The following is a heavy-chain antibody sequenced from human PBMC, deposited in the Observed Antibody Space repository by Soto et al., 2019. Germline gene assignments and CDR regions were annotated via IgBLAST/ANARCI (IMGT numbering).Heavy chain of an antibody. J-gene: IGHJ3*02. CDR1: GFTFSSYS. CDR2: ISSSSSYI. Sequence: PGGSLRLSCAASGFTFSSYSMNWVRQAPGKGLEWVSSISSSSSYIDYAESVKGRFTISRDNAKNSLYLQMNSLRAEDTAVYYCARGYHYYDSSGYDKWDAFDIWGQGTMVTVSS. V-gene: IGHV3-21*01. CDR3: ARGYHYYDSSGYDKWDAFDI. D-gene: IGHD3-22*01.